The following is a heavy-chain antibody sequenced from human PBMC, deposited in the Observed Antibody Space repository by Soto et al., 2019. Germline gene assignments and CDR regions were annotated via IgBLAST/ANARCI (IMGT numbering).Heavy chain of an antibody. D-gene: IGHD1-1*01. Sequence: QVQLEQSGAEVKKPGSSVKVSCKASGGTFRNSAISWVRQAPGQGLEWLGGIMPIFRTPDYSQKFQGRVTVTADESTSTAYMEWRGRRSDDPAVYYCARDNDRPQLGGSYYYILDVWGQGTTVTASS. J-gene: IGHJ6*02. CDR1: GGTFRNSA. CDR3: ARDNDRPQLGGSYYYILDV. CDR2: IMPIFRTP. V-gene: IGHV1-69*12.